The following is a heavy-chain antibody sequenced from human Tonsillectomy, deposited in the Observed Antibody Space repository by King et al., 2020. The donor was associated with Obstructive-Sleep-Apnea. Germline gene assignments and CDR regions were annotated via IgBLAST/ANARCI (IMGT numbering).Heavy chain of an antibody. J-gene: IGHJ6*02. D-gene: IGHD5-18*01. V-gene: IGHV4-34*01. CDR2: INDSGST. CDR1: GGSFSSYY. Sequence: VQLQQWGAGLLKPSETLSLTCAVYGGSFSSYYWSWIRQSPGKGLEWIVEINDSGSTNYNPSLKSRGTISVDTSKNQFSLQLTSVTAADTAVCYCARGVYGYGNIGMDVWGRETPVTVSS. CDR3: ARGVYGYGNIGMDV.